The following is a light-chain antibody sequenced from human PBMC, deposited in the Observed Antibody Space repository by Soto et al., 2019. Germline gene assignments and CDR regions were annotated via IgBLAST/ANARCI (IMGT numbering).Light chain of an antibody. J-gene: IGKJ1*01. CDR1: QSISTR. CDR2: KAS. Sequence: DIQMTQSPSTLSASVGDRVTITCRASQSISTRLAWYQQKPGKAPKLLIYKASSLESGVPSRFSGSGSGTEFSLTISSLQPGDFATYYCQQYINRWTFGQGTKVDIK. V-gene: IGKV1-5*03. CDR3: QQYINRWT.